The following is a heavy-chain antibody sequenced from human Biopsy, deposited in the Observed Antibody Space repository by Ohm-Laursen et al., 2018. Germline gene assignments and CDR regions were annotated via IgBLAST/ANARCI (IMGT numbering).Heavy chain of an antibody. CDR2: INPSGGST. D-gene: IGHD2/OR15-2a*01. J-gene: IGHJ6*02. Sequence: ASVKVSCKASGYTFTSYYMHWVRQAPGQGLEWMGIINPSGGSTSNTQKFQGRVTMTRDTSTSTVYMELSSLRSEDTAVYYCARDWNSGWRLPGMANYYYNGMDVWGQGTTVTVS. CDR3: ARDWNSGWRLPGMANYYYNGMDV. CDR1: GYTFTSYY. V-gene: IGHV1-46*01.